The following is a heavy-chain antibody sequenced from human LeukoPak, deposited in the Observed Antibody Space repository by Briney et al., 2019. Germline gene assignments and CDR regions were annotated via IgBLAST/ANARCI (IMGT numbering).Heavy chain of an antibody. Sequence: SVKVSCKASGGTFSSYAITWVRQAPGQGLEWMGGIIPIFGTANYAQKFQGRVTITADESTSTAYMELSSLRSEDTAVYYCARAMSYGDYEDYWGQGTLVTVSS. V-gene: IGHV1-69*13. CDR2: IIPIFGTA. D-gene: IGHD4-17*01. CDR1: GGTFSSYA. CDR3: ARAMSYGDYEDY. J-gene: IGHJ4*02.